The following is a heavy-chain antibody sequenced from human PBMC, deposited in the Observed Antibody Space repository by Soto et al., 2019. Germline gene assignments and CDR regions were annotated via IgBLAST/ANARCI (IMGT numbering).Heavy chain of an antibody. CDR2: ISGSGGST. V-gene: IGHV3-23*01. CDR3: AKDWGHSSSWYMDY. Sequence: PGGSLRLSCAASGFTFSSYAMSWVRQAPGKGLEWVSAISGSGGSTYYADSVKGRFTISRDNSKNTLYLQMNSLRAEDTAVYYCAKDWGHSSSWYMDYWGQGTLVTVSS. J-gene: IGHJ4*02. D-gene: IGHD6-13*01. CDR1: GFTFSSYA.